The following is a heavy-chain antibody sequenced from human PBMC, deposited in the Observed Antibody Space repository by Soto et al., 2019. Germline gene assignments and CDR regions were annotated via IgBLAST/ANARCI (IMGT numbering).Heavy chain of an antibody. CDR2: IYYSGST. D-gene: IGHD6-13*01. J-gene: IGHJ4*02. CDR3: ARDSSPTIAAAGTIAY. V-gene: IGHV4-31*03. Sequence: SETLSLTCTVSGGSISSGGYYWSWIRQHPGKGLEWIGYIYYSGSTYYNPSLKSRVTISVDTSKNQFSLKLSSVTAADTAVYYCARDSSPTIAAAGTIAYWGQGTLVTASS. CDR1: GGSISSGGYY.